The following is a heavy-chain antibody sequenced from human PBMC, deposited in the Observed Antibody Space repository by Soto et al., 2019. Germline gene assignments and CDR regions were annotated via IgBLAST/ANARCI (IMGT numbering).Heavy chain of an antibody. D-gene: IGHD6-19*01. Sequence: GGSLRLPCAASGFTVSSNYMSWVRQAPGKGLEWVSVIYSGGSTYYADSVKGRFTISRHNSKNTLYLQMNSLRAEDTAVYYCARGLDSSGWYGHTSAIDYWGQGTLVTVSS. CDR1: GFTVSSNY. CDR2: IYSGGST. V-gene: IGHV3-53*04. CDR3: ARGLDSSGWYGHTSAIDY. J-gene: IGHJ4*02.